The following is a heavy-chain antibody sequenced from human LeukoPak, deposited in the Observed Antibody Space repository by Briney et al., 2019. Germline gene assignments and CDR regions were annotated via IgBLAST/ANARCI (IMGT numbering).Heavy chain of an antibody. CDR2: ISAYNGNT. D-gene: IGHD4-17*01. Sequence: GASVKVSCKASGYTLTTYGISWVRQAPGQGREWMGWISAYNGNTNYAQKLQGRVTMTTDTSTSTAYMELRSLRSDDTAVYYCARTDRLRPLDYWGQGTLVTVSS. J-gene: IGHJ4*02. V-gene: IGHV1-18*01. CDR3: ARTDRLRPLDY. CDR1: GYTLTTYG.